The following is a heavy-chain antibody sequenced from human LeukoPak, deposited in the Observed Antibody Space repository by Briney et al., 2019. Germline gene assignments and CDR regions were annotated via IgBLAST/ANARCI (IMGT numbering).Heavy chain of an antibody. CDR2: IYPGDSDT. J-gene: IGHJ5*02. CDR3: ARQAYCGGDCYSVNWFDP. V-gene: IGHV5-51*01. D-gene: IGHD2-21*02. CDR1: GYIFTSYW. Sequence: GESLKISCKGSGYIFTSYWIGWVRQMPGKGLEWMGIIYPGDSDTRYSPSFQGQVTIPADKSISTAYLQWSSLKASDTAMYYCARQAYCGGDCYSVNWFDPWGQGTLVTVSS.